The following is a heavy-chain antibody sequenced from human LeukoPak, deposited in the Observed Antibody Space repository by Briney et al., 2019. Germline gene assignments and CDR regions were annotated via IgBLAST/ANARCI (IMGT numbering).Heavy chain of an antibody. V-gene: IGHV3-15*01. CDR3: TTDPLYYYDSSGYYLDS. Sequence: PGGSLRLSCAASGFTFSNAWMSWVRQAPGKGLEWVGRIKSKTDDGTTDYAAPVKGRFTISRDDSKNTLYLQMNSLKTEDTAVDYCTTDPLYYYDSSGYYLDSWGQGTLVTVSS. J-gene: IGHJ5*01. CDR2: IKSKTDDGTT. CDR1: GFTFSNAW. D-gene: IGHD3-22*01.